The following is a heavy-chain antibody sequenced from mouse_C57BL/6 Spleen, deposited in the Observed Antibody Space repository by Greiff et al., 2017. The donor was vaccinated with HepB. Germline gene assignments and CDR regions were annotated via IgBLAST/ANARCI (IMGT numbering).Heavy chain of an antibody. CDR1: GYTFTSYW. D-gene: IGHD1-1*01. CDR2: IYPSDSET. J-gene: IGHJ4*01. V-gene: IGHV1-61*01. Sequence: QVQLQQPGAELVRPGSSVKLSCKASGYTFTSYWMDWVKQRPGQGLEWIGNIYPSDSETHYNQKFKDKAVLTVDKSSSTAYLQFSSLTSEVSAVYYFARPITTVVDAGYYYAMDYWGQGTSVTVSS. CDR3: ARPITTVVDAGYYYAMDY.